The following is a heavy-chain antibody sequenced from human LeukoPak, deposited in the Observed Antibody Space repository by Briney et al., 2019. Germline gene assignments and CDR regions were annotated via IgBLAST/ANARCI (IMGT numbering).Heavy chain of an antibody. D-gene: IGHD3-22*01. CDR2: INPNGNTP. CDR1: GYTFTRFY. CDR3: ARVRYYDSSGYYPFDY. J-gene: IGHJ4*02. Sequence: GASVKVSCKASGYTFTRFYFYWLRQAPGQGLEWMGTINPNGNTPRYAQKFQGRVTITADKSTSTAYMELSRLRSEDTAVYYCARVRYYDSSGYYPFDYWGQGTLVTVSS. V-gene: IGHV1-46*01.